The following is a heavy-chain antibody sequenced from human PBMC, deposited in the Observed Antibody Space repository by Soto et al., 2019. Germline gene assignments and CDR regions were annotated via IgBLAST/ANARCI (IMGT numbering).Heavy chain of an antibody. Sequence: ASVKASRKASGFTFTSYGISSLLQCPRQGLEWMGWLRPYNRHNNSADRLQGRVTMTTDTSTSTAYMELRSLRSDDTAVYYCARDPPFYVIAAAENYYYGMDVWGQGTTVTVSS. CDR3: ARDPPFYVIAAAENYYYGMDV. J-gene: IGHJ6*02. CDR1: GFTFTSYG. D-gene: IGHD6-13*01. CDR2: LRPYNRHN. V-gene: IGHV1-18*01.